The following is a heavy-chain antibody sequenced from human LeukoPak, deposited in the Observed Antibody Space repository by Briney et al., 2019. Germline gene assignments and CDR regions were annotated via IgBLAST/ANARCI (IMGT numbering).Heavy chain of an antibody. CDR2: IYYSGST. D-gene: IGHD5-18*01. J-gene: IGHJ4*02. V-gene: IGHV4-39*01. CDR3: ASRSIQLWFIN. CDR1: GGSISSTSYF. Sequence: SETLSLTCTVSGGSISSTSYFWGWIRQPPGKGLERIGSIYYSGSTNYNPSLKSPVTMSVDTPKNQFSLKLTSVTAADTAVYYCASRSIQLWFINWGQGTLVTVSS.